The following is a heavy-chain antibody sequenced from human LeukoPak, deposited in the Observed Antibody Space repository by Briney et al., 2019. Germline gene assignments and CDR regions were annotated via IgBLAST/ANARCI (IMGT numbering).Heavy chain of an antibody. V-gene: IGHV1-2*02. J-gene: IGHJ3*02. CDR1: GYTFTGYY. CDR2: INPNSGGT. D-gene: IGHD1-14*01. CDR3: ARGSFRTRDRGAFDI. Sequence: ASVKVSCKASGYTFTGYYMHWVRQAPGQGLEWMGWINPNSGGTNYAQKFPGRATMTRDTSISTAYMELSSLRSEDTAVYYCARGSFRTRDRGAFDIWGQGTMVTVSS.